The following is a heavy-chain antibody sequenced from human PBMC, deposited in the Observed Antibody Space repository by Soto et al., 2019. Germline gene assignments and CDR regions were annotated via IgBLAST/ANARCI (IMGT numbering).Heavy chain of an antibody. CDR3: ARGRRLNDADHEHTYYYYMDV. CDR2: INHSGST. J-gene: IGHJ6*03. Sequence: ETLSLTCAVYGGSFSGYYWSWIRQPPGRGLEWIGEINHSGSTNYNPSLKSRVTISVDTSKNQFSLKLSSVTAADTAVYYCARGRRLNDADHEHTYYYYMDVWGKGTTV. D-gene: IGHD5-12*01. CDR1: GGSFSGYY. V-gene: IGHV4-34*01.